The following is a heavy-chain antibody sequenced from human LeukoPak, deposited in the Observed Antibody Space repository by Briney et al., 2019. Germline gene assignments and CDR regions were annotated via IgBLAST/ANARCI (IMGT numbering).Heavy chain of an antibody. CDR2: ISDDDINT. Sequence: GGSLRLSCVASGISFSRYAMHWVRQAPGKGLEWVAVISDDDINTYYADSVKGRFTISRDNSKNTLFLQMISLRTEDTAIYLCATNWNGGLHDAFDIWGRGTLVTVSS. CDR1: GISFSRYA. V-gene: IGHV3-30-3*01. D-gene: IGHD1-1*01. CDR3: ATNWNGGLHDAFDI. J-gene: IGHJ3*02.